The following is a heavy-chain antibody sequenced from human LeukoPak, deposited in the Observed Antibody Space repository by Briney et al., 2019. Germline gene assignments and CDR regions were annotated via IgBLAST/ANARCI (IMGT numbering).Heavy chain of an antibody. CDR2: ISGSGGST. CDR1: GFTFSSYG. CDR3: ARGLVYSSGWYYGAFDI. D-gene: IGHD6-19*01. Sequence: GGSLRLSCAASGFTFSSYGMSWVRQAPGKGLEWVSAISGSGGSTYYADSVKGRFTISRDNSKNTLYLQMNSLRAEDTAVYYCARGLVYSSGWYYGAFDIWGQGTMVTVSS. J-gene: IGHJ3*02. V-gene: IGHV3-23*01.